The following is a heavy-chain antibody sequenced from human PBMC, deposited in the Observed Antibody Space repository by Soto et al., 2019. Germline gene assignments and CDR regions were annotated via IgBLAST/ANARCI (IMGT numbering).Heavy chain of an antibody. CDR1: GFTFSSYS. CDR3: ARDPPGYYGMDV. V-gene: IGHV3-21*01. CDR2: ISSSSYI. Sequence: GGSLRLSCAASGFTFSSYSMNWVRQAPGKGLEWVSSISSSSYIYYADSVKGRFTISRDNAKNSLYLQMNSLRAEDTAVYYCARDPPGYYGMDVWGQGTTVTVSS. J-gene: IGHJ6*02.